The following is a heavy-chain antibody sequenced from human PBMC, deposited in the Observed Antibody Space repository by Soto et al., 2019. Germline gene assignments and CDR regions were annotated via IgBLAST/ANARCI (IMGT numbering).Heavy chain of an antibody. CDR1: GFTFDDYA. J-gene: IGHJ4*02. CDR2: ISWNSGSI. D-gene: IGHD5-18*01. Sequence: EVQLVESGGGLVQPGRSLRLSCAASGFTFDDYAMHWVRQAPGMGLEWVSGISWNSGSIGYADSVKGRFTISRDNAKNSLYLQMNSLRAEDTALYYCAKDMRGYSYGVDYWGQGTLVTVSS. CDR3: AKDMRGYSYGVDY. V-gene: IGHV3-9*01.